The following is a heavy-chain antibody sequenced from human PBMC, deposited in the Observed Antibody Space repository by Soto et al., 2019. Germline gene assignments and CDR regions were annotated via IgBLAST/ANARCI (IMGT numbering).Heavy chain of an antibody. CDR3: ARDSRRWLAGRRSWFDP. CDR2: INHSGST. Sequence: SRTCGLHRWSLIGNYGGGISSPPGKGLEWIGEINHSGSTNYNPSLKSRVTISVDTSKNQFSLKLSSVTAADTAVYYCARDSRRWLAGRRSWFDPWGQGHLVNAAS. J-gene: IGHJ5*02. V-gene: IGHV4-34*01. D-gene: IGHD6-13*01. CDR1: RWSLIGNY.